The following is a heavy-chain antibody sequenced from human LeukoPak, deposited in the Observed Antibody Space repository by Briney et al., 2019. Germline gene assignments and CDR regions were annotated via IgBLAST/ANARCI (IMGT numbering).Heavy chain of an antibody. Sequence: GESLKISCKGFGCSFTKYWIGWVRQMPGKGLEWMGIIYPDYSETTYSPSFQGQVTMSVDKSINTAYLQWNSLRASDTAMYYCARHTDGNDSDAFDIWGQGTMVAVSS. D-gene: IGHD2-8*02. CDR2: IYPDYSET. CDR1: GCSFTKYW. J-gene: IGHJ3*02. V-gene: IGHV5-51*01. CDR3: ARHTDGNDSDAFDI.